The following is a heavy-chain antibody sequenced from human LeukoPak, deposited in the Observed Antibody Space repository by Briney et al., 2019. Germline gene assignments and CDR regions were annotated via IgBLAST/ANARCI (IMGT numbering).Heavy chain of an antibody. Sequence: PSETLSLTCAVYGGSFSGYYWSWIRQPPGKGLEWIGEINHSGSTNYNPSLKSRVTISVDTSKNQFSLKLSSVTAADTAVYHCAVAMSLNPYYYYMDAWGKGTTVTVSS. CDR3: AVAMSLNPYYYYMDA. CDR1: GGSFSGYY. CDR2: INHSGST. J-gene: IGHJ6*03. V-gene: IGHV4-34*01.